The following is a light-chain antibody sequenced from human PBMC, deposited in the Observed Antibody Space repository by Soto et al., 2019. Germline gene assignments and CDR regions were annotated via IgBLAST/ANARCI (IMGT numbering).Light chain of an antibody. Sequence: EIVLTQSPGTLSLSPGERATLSCRASQSVSSSYLAWYQQKPGQAPRLLIYGASSRATGIPDRFSGSASGTDFTLTISRLEPEDFAVYYCQQYGSSPTTLGQGTKVEIK. V-gene: IGKV3-20*01. J-gene: IGKJ1*01. CDR2: GAS. CDR3: QQYGSSPTT. CDR1: QSVSSSY.